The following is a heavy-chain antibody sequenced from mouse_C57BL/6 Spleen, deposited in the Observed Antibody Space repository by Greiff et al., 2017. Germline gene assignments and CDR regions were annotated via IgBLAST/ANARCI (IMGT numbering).Heavy chain of an antibody. V-gene: IGHV1-55*01. CDR2: IYPGSGST. CDR3: ARSGGNYRWYFDV. D-gene: IGHD2-1*01. J-gene: IGHJ1*03. Sequence: VQLQQPGAELVKPGASVKMSCKASGYTFTSYWITWVKQRPGQGLEWIGDIYPGSGSTNYNEKFKSKATLTVDTSSSTAYMQLSSLTSEDSAVYYCARSGGNYRWYFDVWGTGTTVTVSS. CDR1: GYTFTSYW.